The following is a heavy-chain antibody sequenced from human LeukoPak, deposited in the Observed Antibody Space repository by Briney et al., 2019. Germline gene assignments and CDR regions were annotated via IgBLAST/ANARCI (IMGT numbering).Heavy chain of an antibody. CDR3: ASDYLEDDAFDI. V-gene: IGHV3-11*01. D-gene: IGHD1-1*01. J-gene: IGHJ3*02. Sequence: GGCLRLSCAASGFTFSDYYMSWIRQAPGKGLEWVSYISSSGSTIYYADSVKGRFTISRDNAKNSLYLQMNSLRAEDTAVYYCASDYLEDDAFDIWGQGTMVTVSS. CDR2: ISSSGSTI. CDR1: GFTFSDYY.